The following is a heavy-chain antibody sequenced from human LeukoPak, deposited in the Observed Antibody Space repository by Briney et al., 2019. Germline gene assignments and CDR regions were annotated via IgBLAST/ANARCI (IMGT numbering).Heavy chain of an antibody. Sequence: GGSLRLSCAASGFTFSSYAMSWVRQAPGKGLEWVSAISGSGGSTYYADSVKGRFTISRDNSKNTLYLQMNSLRAEVTAVYYCAKGGWYGDAFDIWGQGTMVTVSS. V-gene: IGHV3-23*01. CDR3: AKGGWYGDAFDI. CDR2: ISGSGGST. J-gene: IGHJ3*02. D-gene: IGHD6-19*01. CDR1: GFTFSSYA.